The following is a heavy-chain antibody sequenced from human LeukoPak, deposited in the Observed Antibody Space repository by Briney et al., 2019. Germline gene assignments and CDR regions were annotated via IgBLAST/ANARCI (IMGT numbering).Heavy chain of an antibody. CDR3: ATPSSSLHDAFDM. D-gene: IGHD6-19*01. V-gene: IGHV1-18*01. J-gene: IGHJ3*02. CDR1: VYAFFTCS. CDR2: ISSYNGNT. Sequence: ASVTVSFTSSVYAFFTCSFNWLRQAPGQGLEWLGWISSYNGNTTYTEKLQGRVTMTRDSSTNTAYMELRSLRSDDTAMYYCATPSSSLHDAFDMWGQGTMVTVSS.